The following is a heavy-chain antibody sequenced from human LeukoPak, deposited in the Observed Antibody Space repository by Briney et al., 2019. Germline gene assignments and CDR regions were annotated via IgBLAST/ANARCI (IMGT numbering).Heavy chain of an antibody. Sequence: SETLSLTCAVYGGSFSGYYWSWIRQPPGKGLEWIGETNHSGSTNYNPSLKSRVTISVDTSKNQFSLKLSSVTAADTAVYYCARRILTGFLDAFDIWGQGTMVTVSS. V-gene: IGHV4-34*01. CDR2: TNHSGST. CDR1: GGSFSGYY. J-gene: IGHJ3*02. CDR3: ARRILTGFLDAFDI. D-gene: IGHD3-9*01.